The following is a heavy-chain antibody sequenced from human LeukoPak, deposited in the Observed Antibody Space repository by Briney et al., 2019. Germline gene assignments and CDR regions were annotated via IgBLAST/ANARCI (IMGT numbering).Heavy chain of an antibody. CDR3: ARQGHYFDY. J-gene: IGHJ4*02. Sequence: SETLSLTCTVSGGSISSSSYYWGWIRQPPGKGLEWIGSIYYSGSTYYNPSLKSRVTISVDTSKNQFSLKLSSVTAADTAVYYCARQGHYFDYWGQGTLVTVSS. CDR1: GGSISSSSYY. V-gene: IGHV4-39*01. CDR2: IYYSGST.